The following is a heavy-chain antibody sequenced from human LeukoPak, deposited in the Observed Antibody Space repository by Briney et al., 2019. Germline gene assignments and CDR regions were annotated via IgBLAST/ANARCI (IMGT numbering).Heavy chain of an antibody. CDR2: MNPNSGNT. V-gene: IGHV1-8*03. D-gene: IGHD5/OR15-5a*01. Sequence: ASVKVSCKASGYTFTSYDINWVRQATGQGLEWMGWMNPNSGNTGYAQKFQGRVTITRNTSISTAYMELGSLRSEDTAVYYCARGLGLFTTYYYYYYMDVWGKGTTVTVSS. CDR3: ARGLGLFTTYYYYYYMDV. CDR1: GYTFTSYD. J-gene: IGHJ6*03.